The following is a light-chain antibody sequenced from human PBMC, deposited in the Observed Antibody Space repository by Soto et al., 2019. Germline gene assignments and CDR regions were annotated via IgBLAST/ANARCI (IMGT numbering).Light chain of an antibody. Sequence: EIVMTQSPATLSVSPGERATLSCSASQSVSSNLAWYQQKPGQAPRLLIYDASNRATGIPARFSGSGSGTEFTLTISSLQSEDFAVYYCQQYNNWPTWTFGQGTKVDIK. CDR2: DAS. CDR1: QSVSSN. V-gene: IGKV3D-15*01. J-gene: IGKJ1*01. CDR3: QQYNNWPTWT.